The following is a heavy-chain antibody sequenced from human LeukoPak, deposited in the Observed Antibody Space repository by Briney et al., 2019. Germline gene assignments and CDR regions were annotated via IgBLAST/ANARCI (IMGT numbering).Heavy chain of an antibody. CDR1: GGSISSYY. V-gene: IGHV4-59*01. D-gene: IGHD1-26*01. Sequence: SETLSLTCTVSGGSISSYYWSWIRQPPGKGLEWIGYIYYSGSTSYNPPLKSRVTISVDTSKNQFSLKLSSETAADTAVYYCARGRVVGALDAFDIWGQGTMVTVSS. CDR3: ARGRVVGALDAFDI. CDR2: IYYSGST. J-gene: IGHJ3*02.